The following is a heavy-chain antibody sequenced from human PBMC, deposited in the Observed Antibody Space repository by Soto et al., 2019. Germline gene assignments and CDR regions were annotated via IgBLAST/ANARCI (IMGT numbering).Heavy chain of an antibody. J-gene: IGHJ4*02. CDR1: GFTFSNYW. V-gene: IGHV3-7*01. Sequence: GGSLRLSCAASGFTFSNYWITWVRQAPGKGLEWVGNIKYDGSDIYYGDSVKGRFTLSRDNAKNTLYLQMNSLGADDTAVYYCARDSSPYYDFWSGFYTYFDYWGQGVQVTVSS. CDR3: ARDSSPYYDFWSGFYTYFDY. D-gene: IGHD3-3*01. CDR2: IKYDGSDI.